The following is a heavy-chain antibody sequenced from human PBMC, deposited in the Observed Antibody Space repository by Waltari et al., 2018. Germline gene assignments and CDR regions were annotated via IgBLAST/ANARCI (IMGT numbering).Heavy chain of an antibody. V-gene: IGHV4-61*09. CDR1: GGSISSGSYY. J-gene: IGHJ3*02. Sequence: QVQLQESGPGLVKPSQTLSLTCTVSGGSISSGSYYWSWIRQPAGKGLEWIGYIYTSGSTNYNPSLKSRVTISVDTSKNQFSLKLSSVTAADTAVYYCARAWISLILGATSAFDIWGQGTMVTVS. CDR3: ARAWISLILGATSAFDI. D-gene: IGHD1-26*01. CDR2: IYTSGST.